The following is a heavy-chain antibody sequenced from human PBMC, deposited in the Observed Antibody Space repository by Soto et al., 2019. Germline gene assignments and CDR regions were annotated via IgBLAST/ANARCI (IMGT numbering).Heavy chain of an antibody. D-gene: IGHD6-13*01. CDR3: ARDLAAGDH. Sequence: QVQLVQSGAEVKKPGATVKLSCRTSGYTFTHYYIHWVRQAPGQGLEWLAIINPASGSTNYAQDFQGRVTLTMDTSTTTVYIELSGLRAEDTAIFYSARDLAAGDHWGQGTLVTVSS. J-gene: IGHJ4*02. CDR1: GYTFTHYY. CDR2: INPASGST. V-gene: IGHV1-46*01.